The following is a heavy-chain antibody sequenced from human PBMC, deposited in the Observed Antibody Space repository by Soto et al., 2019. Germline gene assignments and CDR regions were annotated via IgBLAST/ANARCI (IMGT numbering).Heavy chain of an antibody. CDR2: ISSSSSYI. J-gene: IGHJ5*02. D-gene: IGHD1-26*01. Sequence: EVQLVESGGGLVKPGGSLRLSCAVSGFTFSSYSMNWVRQAPGKGLEWDSSISSSSSYIYYADSVKGRFTIARDNAKNSLYLQMNSLRAEDTAVYYCAREAGATLSSWFDPWGQGTLVTVSS. V-gene: IGHV3-21*01. CDR1: GFTFSSYS. CDR3: AREAGATLSSWFDP.